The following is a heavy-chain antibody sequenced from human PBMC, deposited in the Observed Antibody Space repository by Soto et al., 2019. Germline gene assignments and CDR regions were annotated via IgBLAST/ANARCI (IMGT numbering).Heavy chain of an antibody. CDR2: IYPGDSDT. V-gene: IGHV5-51*01. CDR3: ALQRRYYYYGMDV. CDR1: GYSFTSYW. J-gene: IGHJ6*02. Sequence: GDSLKISFKGSGYSFTSYWIGWVRQMPGKGLEWMGIIYPGDSDTRYSPSFQGQVTISADKSISTAYLQWSSLKASDTAMYYCALQRRYYYYGMDVWGQGTTVTVSS.